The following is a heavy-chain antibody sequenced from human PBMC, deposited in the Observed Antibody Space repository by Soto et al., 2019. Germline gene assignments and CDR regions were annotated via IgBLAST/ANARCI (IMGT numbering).Heavy chain of an antibody. CDR1: GYTFTSYG. CDR2: ISAYNGNT. V-gene: IGHV1-18*04. CDR3: AMSGSGSKGGYYYYGMDV. D-gene: IGHD3-10*01. J-gene: IGHJ6*02. Sequence: ASVKVSCKASGYTFTSYGISWVRQAPGQGLEWMGWISAYNGNTNYAQKLQGRVTMTTDTSTSTAYMELRSLRSDDTAVYYCAMSGSGSKGGYYYYGMDVWGQGTTVTVSS.